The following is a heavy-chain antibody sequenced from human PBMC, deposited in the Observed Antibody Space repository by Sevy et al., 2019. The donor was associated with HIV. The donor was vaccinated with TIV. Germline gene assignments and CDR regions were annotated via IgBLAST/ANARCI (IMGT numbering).Heavy chain of an antibody. J-gene: IGHJ6*02. CDR1: EFTFSSYA. V-gene: IGHV3-23*01. CDR2: ISGSGRYT. D-gene: IGHD2-15*01. Sequence: GGSLRLSCAASEFTFSSYAMSWVRQAPGKGLEWVSSISGSGRYTYNADSVEGRFTISRDNSKNTLYVQMNSLRAEDTAVYYCAKGFCSGGTCPRDYYYYGMDVRGQGTTVTVSS. CDR3: AKGFCSGGTCPRDYYYYGMDV.